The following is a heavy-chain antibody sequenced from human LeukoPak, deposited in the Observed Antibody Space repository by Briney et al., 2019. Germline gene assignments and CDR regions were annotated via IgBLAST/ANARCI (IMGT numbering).Heavy chain of an antibody. CDR3: ASAGDTSDYFYFSAFDI. CDR1: GYTFTSSW. CDR2: IYPGDSDS. V-gene: IGHV5-51*01. J-gene: IGHJ3*02. Sequence: GESLKISCKDSGYTFTSSWIGWVRQMPGKGLDWMGIIYPGDSDSRYSASFQGQVTISADKSISTAYLQWSSLKASDTAMYYCASAGDTSDYFYFSAFDIWGQGTMVTVSS. D-gene: IGHD3-22*01.